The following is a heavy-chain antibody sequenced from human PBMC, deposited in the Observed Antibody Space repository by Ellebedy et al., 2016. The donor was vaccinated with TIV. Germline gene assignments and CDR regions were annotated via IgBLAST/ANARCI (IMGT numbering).Heavy chain of an antibody. Sequence: SETLSLTCTVSGGSISRSSYYWGWIRQPPEKGLEWIGSIYHTGSTYYNPSLKSRVAISVDTSKNQFSLNLRSVTAADTAVYYCARNLLIFTFEKSYFDLWGRGTLVTVSS. CDR2: IYHTGST. CDR3: ARNLLIFTFEKSYFDL. D-gene: IGHD3-16*01. CDR1: GGSISRSSYY. V-gene: IGHV4-39*01. J-gene: IGHJ2*01.